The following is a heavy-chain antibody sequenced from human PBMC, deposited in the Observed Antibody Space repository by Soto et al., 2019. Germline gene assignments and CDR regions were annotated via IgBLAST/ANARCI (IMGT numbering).Heavy chain of an antibody. Sequence: QVQLVESGGGVVKPGRSLRLSCAASGFTFSSYDMHWVRQAPGKGLEWVAVIWYDGSNIYYADSVKGRFTISRDNSKNTLYPQMNSLRAGHTAVDYCARGGYYYDSSGDEYCDYWGQGTLVTVSS. D-gene: IGHD3-22*01. CDR3: ARGGYYYDSSGDEYCDY. CDR2: IWYDGSNI. V-gene: IGHV3-33*01. J-gene: IGHJ4*02. CDR1: GFTFSSYD.